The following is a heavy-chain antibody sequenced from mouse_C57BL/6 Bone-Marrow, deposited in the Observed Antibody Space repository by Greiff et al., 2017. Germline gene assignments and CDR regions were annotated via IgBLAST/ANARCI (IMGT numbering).Heavy chain of an antibody. CDR3: ARRRDYGSHYAMDY. V-gene: IGHV2-2*01. CDR1: GFSLTSYG. Sequence: VKVVESGPGLVQPSQSLSITCTVSGFSLTSYGVHWVRQSPGKGLEWLGVIWSGGSTDYNAAFISRLSISKDNSKSQVFFKMNSLQADDTAIYYCARRRDYGSHYAMDYWGQGTSVTVSS. CDR2: IWSGGST. J-gene: IGHJ4*01. D-gene: IGHD1-1*01.